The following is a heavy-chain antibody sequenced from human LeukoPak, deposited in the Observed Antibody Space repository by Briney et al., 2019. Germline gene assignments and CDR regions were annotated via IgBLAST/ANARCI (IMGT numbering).Heavy chain of an antibody. CDR3: ARSPSYCTNGVCYYFDY. CDR2: IYYSGST. V-gene: IGHV4-59*08. Sequence: SETLSLTCTVSGGSISSYYWSWIRQPPGKGLEWIGYIYYSGSTNYNPSLKSRVTISVDTSKNQFSLKLSSVTAADTAVYYCARSPSYCTNGVCYYFDYWGQGTLVTVSS. J-gene: IGHJ4*02. D-gene: IGHD2-8*01. CDR1: GGSISSYY.